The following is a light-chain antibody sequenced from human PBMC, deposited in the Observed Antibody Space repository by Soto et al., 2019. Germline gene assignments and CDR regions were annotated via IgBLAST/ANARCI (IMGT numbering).Light chain of an antibody. CDR2: GAS. CDR3: QQYQTSPVT. V-gene: IGKV3-20*01. J-gene: IGKJ4*01. CDR1: QSVGSNY. Sequence: EIVLTQSPGTLSLSPGERATLYCRASQSVGSNYLAWYQQRPGQAPRLLIYGASTRATGIPDRFSGSGSGTDFTLTISRLEPADFAVYYCQQYQTSPVTFGGGTKVDI.